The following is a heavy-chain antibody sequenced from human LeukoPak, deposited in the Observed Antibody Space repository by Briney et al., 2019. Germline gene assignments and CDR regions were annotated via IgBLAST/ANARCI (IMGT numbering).Heavy chain of an antibody. V-gene: IGHV1-2*02. J-gene: IGHJ5*02. CDR1: GYTFTGYY. Sequence: ASVKVSCKASGYTFTGYYMHWVRQAPGQGLEWMGWINLNSGGTNYAQKFQGRVTMTRDTSISTAYMELSRLRSDDTAVYYCGIVGATERSGFDPWGQGTLVTVSS. D-gene: IGHD1-26*01. CDR2: INLNSGGT. CDR3: GIVGATERSGFDP.